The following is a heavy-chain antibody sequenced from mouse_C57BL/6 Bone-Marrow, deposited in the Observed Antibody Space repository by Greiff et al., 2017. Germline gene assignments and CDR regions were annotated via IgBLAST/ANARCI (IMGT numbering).Heavy chain of an antibody. CDR1: GYTFTDYY. J-gene: IGHJ3*01. Sequence: QVQLKESGAELVRPGASVKLSCKASGYTFTDYYINWVKQRPGQGLEWIARIYPGSGNTYYNEKFKGKATLTAEKSSSTAYMQLSSLTSEDSAVYFCARSGRLRPFAYWGQGTLVTVSA. V-gene: IGHV1-76*01. CDR3: ARSGRLRPFAY. CDR2: IYPGSGNT. D-gene: IGHD2-4*01.